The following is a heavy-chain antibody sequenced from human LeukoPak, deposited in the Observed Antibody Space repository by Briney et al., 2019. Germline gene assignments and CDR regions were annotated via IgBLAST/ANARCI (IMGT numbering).Heavy chain of an antibody. CDR2: INHSGST. CDR1: GGSFSGYY. V-gene: IGHV4-34*01. J-gene: IGHJ3*02. CDR3: ASGQGDAFDI. Sequence: SETLSLTCAVYGGSFSGYYWSWIRQPPGKGLEWIGEINHSGSTNYNPSLKSRVTMSVDTSKNQFSLKLSSVTAADTAVYYCASGQGDAFDIWGQGTMVTVSS.